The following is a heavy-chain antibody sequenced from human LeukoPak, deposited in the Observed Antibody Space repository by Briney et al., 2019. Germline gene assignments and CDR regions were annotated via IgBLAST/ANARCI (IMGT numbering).Heavy chain of an antibody. D-gene: IGHD3-10*01. CDR3: ARDGDTSLTPPWSDP. CDR2: ISSSASYI. Sequence: GGPLKLPFAASGFIFATYKLNWVRQPPGKGLEWASSISSSASYIYYADSVKGRFTISRDNAKNSLYLQMNSLRAEDTAVYYCARDGDTSLTPPWSDPWGQGTLVTVSS. V-gene: IGHV3-21*01. J-gene: IGHJ5*02. CDR1: GFIFATYK.